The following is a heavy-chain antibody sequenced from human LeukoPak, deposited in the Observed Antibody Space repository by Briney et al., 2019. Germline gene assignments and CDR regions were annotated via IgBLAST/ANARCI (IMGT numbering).Heavy chain of an antibody. D-gene: IGHD6-13*01. CDR3: AREAYSSSWYYYYYGVDV. J-gene: IGHJ6*02. Sequence: ASVKVSCKASGYTFTGYYMHWVRQAPGQGLEWMGWINPNSGGTNYAQKFQGRVTMTRDTSISTAYMELSRLRSDDTAVYYCAREAYSSSWYYYYYGVDVWGQGTTVTVSS. CDR1: GYTFTGYY. V-gene: IGHV1-2*02. CDR2: INPNSGGT.